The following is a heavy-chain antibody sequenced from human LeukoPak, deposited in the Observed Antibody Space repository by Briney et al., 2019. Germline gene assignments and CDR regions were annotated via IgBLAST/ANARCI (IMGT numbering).Heavy chain of an antibody. Sequence: GGSLRLSCAASGFTFSNYWMHWVRQAPVKGLVWVSRIKGDGSYTNYADSVKGRFTISRDNSRSTLYLQMNSLRPEDTAIYYCAREGYYGSGSPPSLYFDYWGQGTLVTVSS. J-gene: IGHJ4*02. D-gene: IGHD3-10*01. CDR1: GFTFSNYW. CDR3: AREGYYGSGSPPSLYFDY. V-gene: IGHV3-74*01. CDR2: IKGDGSYT.